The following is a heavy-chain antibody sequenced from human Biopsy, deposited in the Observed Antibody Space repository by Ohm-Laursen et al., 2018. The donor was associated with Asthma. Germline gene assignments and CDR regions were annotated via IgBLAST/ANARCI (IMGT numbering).Heavy chain of an antibody. J-gene: IGHJ4*02. V-gene: IGHV3-53*01. Sequence: SLRLSCAASGFAGTSDHMFWVRQAPGKGLEWVSVIYSGGTSHTADSVRGRFTISRDYSKNTLYLQMHSLRAEDTAVYYCGRGDSSNWSHYYFDYWGQGTLVTVSS. D-gene: IGHD3-22*01. CDR3: GRGDSSNWSHYYFDY. CDR2: IYSGGTS. CDR1: GFAGTSDH.